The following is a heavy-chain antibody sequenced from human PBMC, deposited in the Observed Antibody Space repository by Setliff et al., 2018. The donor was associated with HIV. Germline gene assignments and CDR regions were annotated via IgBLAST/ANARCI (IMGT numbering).Heavy chain of an antibody. CDR3: ARWEAAQKAFDI. D-gene: IGHD1-26*01. CDR2: GHYSGNT. J-gene: IGHJ3*02. CDR1: GVSITSYY. Sequence: SETLSLTCTVSGVSITSYYWNWIRQPPGKGPEWIGYGHYSGNTKQNPSLRSRVTISVDTSKNQLSLTLYSVSAADTAVYYCARWEAAQKAFDIWGHGTMVTVS. V-gene: IGHV4-59*08.